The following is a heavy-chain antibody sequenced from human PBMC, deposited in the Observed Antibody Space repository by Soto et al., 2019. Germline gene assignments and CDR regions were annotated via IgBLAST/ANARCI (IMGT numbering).Heavy chain of an antibody. CDR2: ISGSGGAT. Sequence: LRLSCSTSGFTLKDCAISWVRQAPGKGLEWVSGISGSGGATYYTDSAEGRFTISKDFSKNTVSLQMTGLRVDDTAVYYCARTRTAFYRYYFDSWGQGALVTVSS. V-gene: IGHV3-23*01. D-gene: IGHD2-21*02. CDR1: GFTLKDCA. J-gene: IGHJ4*02. CDR3: ARTRTAFYRYYFDS.